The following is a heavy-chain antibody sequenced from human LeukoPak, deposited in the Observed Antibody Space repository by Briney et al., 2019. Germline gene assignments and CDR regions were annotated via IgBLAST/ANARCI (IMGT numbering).Heavy chain of an antibody. CDR3: AELGITMIGGV. V-gene: IGHV3-21*01. J-gene: IGHJ6*04. D-gene: IGHD3-10*02. Sequence: GGSLRLSCAASGFTFSSYSLNWVRQAPGKGLEWVSSITTSSSYIYYADSVKGRFTISRDNAKNSLYLQMNSLRAEDTAVYYCAELGITMIGGVWGKGTTVTISS. CDR2: ITTSSSYI. CDR1: GFTFSSYS.